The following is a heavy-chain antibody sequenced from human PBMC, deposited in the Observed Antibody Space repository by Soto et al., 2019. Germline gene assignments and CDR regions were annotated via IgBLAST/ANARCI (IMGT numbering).Heavy chain of an antibody. J-gene: IGHJ6*02. Sequence: ASVKVSCKASGYTFTGYYMHWVRQAPGQGLEWMGWINPNSGGTNYAQKFQGWVTMTRDTSISTAYMELSRLRSDDTAVYYCASGPRFILVRGVITADYYYYGMDVWGQGTTVTVSS. CDR1: GYTFTGYY. CDR3: ASGPRFILVRGVITADYYYYGMDV. CDR2: INPNSGGT. D-gene: IGHD3-10*01. V-gene: IGHV1-2*04.